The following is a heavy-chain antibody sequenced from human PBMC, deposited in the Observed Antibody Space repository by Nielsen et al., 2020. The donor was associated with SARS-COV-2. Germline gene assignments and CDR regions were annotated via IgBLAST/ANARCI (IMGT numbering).Heavy chain of an antibody. CDR3: AILKSDIVVVPAAMNFDY. Sequence: GGSLRLSCAASGFTFFSYAMSWVRQAPGKGLEWVSVISGTNGITYYADSVKGRFTISRDNSKNTLYLQMNSLRAEDTAVYYCAILKSDIVVVPAAMNFDYWGQGTLVTVSS. CDR2: ISGTNGIT. V-gene: IGHV3-23*01. D-gene: IGHD2-2*01. J-gene: IGHJ4*02. CDR1: GFTFFSYA.